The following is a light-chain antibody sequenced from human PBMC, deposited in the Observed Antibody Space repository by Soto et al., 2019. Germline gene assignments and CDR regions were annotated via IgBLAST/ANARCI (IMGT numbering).Light chain of an antibody. CDR1: QSISSW. Sequence: DIQMTQSPSTLSASVGDRVTITCRASQSISSWLAWYLQKPGKAPKLLIYKASTLQDGVPARFSGSGSGTEFTLTISSLQPDDFATYYCQQYSSYSPYTFGQGTKLEIK. CDR2: KAS. J-gene: IGKJ2*01. CDR3: QQYSSYSPYT. V-gene: IGKV1-5*03.